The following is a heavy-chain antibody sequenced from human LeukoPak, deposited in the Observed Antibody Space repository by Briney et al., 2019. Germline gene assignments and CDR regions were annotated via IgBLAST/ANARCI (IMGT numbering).Heavy chain of an antibody. CDR1: GFTFSTHW. D-gene: IGHD1-26*01. Sequence: PGGSPRLSCAASGFTFSTHWMSSVRQAPGKGLEWVANINNDGSEKYYVDFVKGRFTISCDQAKNSVYLEMNGLRAEDTALYYCARVAQVGKAPYYFDYWGQGTLVTVSS. CDR3: ARVAQVGKAPYYFDY. J-gene: IGHJ4*02. V-gene: IGHV3-7*01. CDR2: INNDGSEK.